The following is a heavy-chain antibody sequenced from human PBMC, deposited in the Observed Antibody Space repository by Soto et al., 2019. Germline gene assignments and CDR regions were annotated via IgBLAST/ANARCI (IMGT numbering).Heavy chain of an antibody. J-gene: IGHJ6*03. CDR2: IYSGGST. V-gene: IGHV3-53*04. CDR1: GFTVSSNY. D-gene: IGHD6-19*01. Sequence: GGSLRLSCAASGFTVSSNYMSWVRQAPGKGLEWVSVIYSGGSTYYADSVKGRFTISRRNSKNTLYLQMNSLRAEDTAVYYCAGCYYYYYMDVWGKGTTVTVS. CDR3: AGCYYYYYMDV.